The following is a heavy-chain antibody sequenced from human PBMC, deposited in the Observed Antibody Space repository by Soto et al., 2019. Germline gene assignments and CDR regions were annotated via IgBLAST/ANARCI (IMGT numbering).Heavy chain of an antibody. CDR1: GFTFSRYS. CDR3: ARDLYSSSARYFDY. Sequence: EVQLVESGGGLVKPGGSLRLSCAASGFTFSRYSMNWVRQAPGKGLEWVSSISSSSSYIYYADSVQGRFTISRDNAKNSLYLQMNSLRAEDTAVYYCARDLYSSSARYFDYWGQGTLVTVSS. J-gene: IGHJ4*02. V-gene: IGHV3-21*01. D-gene: IGHD6-6*01. CDR2: ISSSSSYI.